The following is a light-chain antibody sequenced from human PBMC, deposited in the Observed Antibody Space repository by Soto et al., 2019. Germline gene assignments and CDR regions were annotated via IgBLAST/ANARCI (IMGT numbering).Light chain of an antibody. Sequence: DIQMTQSPSSLSASVGDRVTITCRASQSISSYLNWYQQKPGKAPKLLIYAASSLQSGVPSRFSGSGSGTDFTLTISSLQPEDFATYYCKQSYSTPRTFGQGNKVDI. CDR2: AAS. CDR3: KQSYSTPRT. J-gene: IGKJ1*01. V-gene: IGKV1-39*01. CDR1: QSISSY.